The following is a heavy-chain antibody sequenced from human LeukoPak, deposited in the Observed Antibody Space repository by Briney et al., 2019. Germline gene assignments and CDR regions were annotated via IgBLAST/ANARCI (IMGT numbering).Heavy chain of an antibody. CDR3: ARVVGLTGYSSSWYSGYYYYMDV. D-gene: IGHD6-13*01. J-gene: IGHJ6*03. CDR2: IIPIFGTT. CDR1: GGTFSSYA. Sequence: SVKVSCKASGGTFSSYAIGWVRQAPGQGLEWMGGIIPIFGTTNYAQKFQDRVTITADKSTSTAYMELSSLRSEDTAVYYCARVVGLTGYSSSWYSGYYYYMDVWGRGTTVTVSS. V-gene: IGHV1-69*06.